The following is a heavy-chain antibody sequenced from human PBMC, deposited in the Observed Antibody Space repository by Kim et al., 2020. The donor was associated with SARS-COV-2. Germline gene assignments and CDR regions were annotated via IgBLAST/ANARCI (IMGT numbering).Heavy chain of an antibody. D-gene: IGHD3-10*01. CDR3: ARDPWLRLRGLTYSYYGMDV. J-gene: IGHJ6*02. Sequence: GGSLRLSCAASGFTFSSCAIHWVRQAPGKGLEWVAVISYDGSNTNYADSVKGRFTISRDNSKNTLYLQMNSLRAEDTALYYCARDPWLRLRGLTYSYYGMDVWGQGTTVTVSS. CDR2: ISYDGSNT. CDR1: GFTFSSCA. V-gene: IGHV3-30-3*01.